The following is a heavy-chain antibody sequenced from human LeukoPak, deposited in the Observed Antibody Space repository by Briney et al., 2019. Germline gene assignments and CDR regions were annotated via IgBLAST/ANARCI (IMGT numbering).Heavy chain of an antibody. Sequence: SGGSLRLSCAASGFTFSSYAMSWVRQAPGKGLEWVSAISGSGGSTYYADSVKGRFTISRDNSKNTLYLQMNSLRAEDTAVYYCAKSPYYDFWSGYYFMDVWGQGTTVTVSS. D-gene: IGHD3-3*01. V-gene: IGHV3-23*01. CDR3: AKSPYYDFWSGYYFMDV. J-gene: IGHJ6*03. CDR2: ISGSGGST. CDR1: GFTFSSYA.